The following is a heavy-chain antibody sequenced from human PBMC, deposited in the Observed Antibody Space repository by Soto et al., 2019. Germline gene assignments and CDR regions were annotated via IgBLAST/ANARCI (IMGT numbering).Heavy chain of an antibody. CDR1: GGSISSGGYS. Sequence: SETLSLTCAVSGGSISSGGYSWSWIRQQPGKGLEWIGYIYYSGSTYYNPSLKSRVTISVDTSKNQFSLELSSVTAADTAVYYCARVPSDLLRIDYWGQGTLVTVSS. CDR2: IYYSGST. V-gene: IGHV4-31*11. J-gene: IGHJ4*02. CDR3: ARVPSDLLRIDY. D-gene: IGHD2-15*01.